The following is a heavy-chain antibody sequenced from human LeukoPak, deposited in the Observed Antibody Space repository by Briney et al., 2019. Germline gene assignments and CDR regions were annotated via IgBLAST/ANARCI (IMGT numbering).Heavy chain of an antibody. J-gene: IGHJ4*02. CDR1: GFTFSSYG. D-gene: IGHD5-18*01. CDR2: IRYDGSNK. Sequence: PGGSLRLSCAASGFTFSSYGMHWVRQAPGKGLEWVAFIRYDGSNKYYADSVKGRFTISRDNSKNTLYLQMNSLRAEDTAVYYCAKPMVERGYSYGFGYWGQRTLVTVSS. V-gene: IGHV3-30*02. CDR3: AKPMVERGYSYGFGY.